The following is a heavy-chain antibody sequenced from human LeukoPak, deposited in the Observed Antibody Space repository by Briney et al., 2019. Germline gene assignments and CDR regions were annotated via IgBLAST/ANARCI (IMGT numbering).Heavy chain of an antibody. CDR1: GFTLSGNA. Sequence: GGSLRLSCAASGFTLSGNAMSWVRQAPGKGLECVSSISGSGTDTHYADSVTGRFTISRDISKETLYLQMNSLRAEDTAVYYCAGRPGGLGLAPLDYWGQGALVTVSS. D-gene: IGHD3-3*02. CDR3: AGRPGGLGLAPLDY. V-gene: IGHV3-23*01. J-gene: IGHJ4*02. CDR2: ISGSGTDT.